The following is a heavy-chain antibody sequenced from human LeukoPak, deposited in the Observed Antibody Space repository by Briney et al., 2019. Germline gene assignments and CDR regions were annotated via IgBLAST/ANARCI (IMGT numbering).Heavy chain of an antibody. CDR3: ARESNEVVAPVGYYYYMDV. Sequence: SVKVSCKASGGTFSSYAISWVRQAPGQGLEWMGGIIPIFGTANYAQKFQGRVTITTDESTSTAYMELSSLRSEDTAVYYCARESNEVVAPVGYYYYMDVRGKGTTVTVSS. V-gene: IGHV1-69*05. CDR1: GGTFSSYA. J-gene: IGHJ6*03. CDR2: IIPIFGTA. D-gene: IGHD2-15*01.